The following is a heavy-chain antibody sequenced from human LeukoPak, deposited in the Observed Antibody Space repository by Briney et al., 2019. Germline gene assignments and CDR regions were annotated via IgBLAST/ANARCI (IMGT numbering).Heavy chain of an antibody. J-gene: IGHJ4*02. Sequence: GGSLRLSCAASGFTFSSYSMNWVRQAPGKGLEWVSSISSSSSYIYYADSVKGRFTISRGNAKNSLYLQMNSLRAEDTAVYYCARDHVGAIDYWGQGTLVTVSS. CDR3: ARDHVGAIDY. CDR1: GFTFSSYS. CDR2: ISSSSSYI. D-gene: IGHD1-26*01. V-gene: IGHV3-21*01.